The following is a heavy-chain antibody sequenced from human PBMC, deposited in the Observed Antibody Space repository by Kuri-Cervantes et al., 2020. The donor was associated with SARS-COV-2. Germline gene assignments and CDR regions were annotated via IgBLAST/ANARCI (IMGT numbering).Heavy chain of an antibody. Sequence: GSLRLSCTVSGGSISSSSFYWGWIRPPPGKGLEWIGSSYYSGSTYYNPSLKSRVTISVDTSKNQFSLKLSSVTAADTAVYYCARQMLSSITIFGVVITRNWFDPWGQGTLVTVSS. J-gene: IGHJ5*02. D-gene: IGHD3-3*01. CDR3: ARQMLSSITIFGVVITRNWFDP. CDR1: GGSISSSSFY. V-gene: IGHV4-39*01. CDR2: SYYSGST.